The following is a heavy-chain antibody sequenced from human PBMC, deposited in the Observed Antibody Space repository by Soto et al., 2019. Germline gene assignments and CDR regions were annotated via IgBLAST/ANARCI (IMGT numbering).Heavy chain of an antibody. CDR1: GFTFSSYW. J-gene: IGHJ6*02. Sequence: PGGSLRLSCAAFGFTFSSYWMSWVRQAPGKGLEWVANIKQDGSEKYYVDSVKGRFTISRDNAKNSLYLQMNSLRAEDTAVYYCARDRVLRFLEWLPYYGMDVWGQGTTVTVSS. CDR3: ARDRVLRFLEWLPYYGMDV. V-gene: IGHV3-7*03. CDR2: IKQDGSEK. D-gene: IGHD3-3*01.